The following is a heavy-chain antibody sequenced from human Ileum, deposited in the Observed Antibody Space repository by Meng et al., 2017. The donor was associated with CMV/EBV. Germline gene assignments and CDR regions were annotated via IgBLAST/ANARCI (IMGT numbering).Heavy chain of an antibody. CDR3: AKDRSDIVVVPAASGPKLGMDV. Sequence: GESLKISCAASGFTFSSYGMHWVRQAPGKGLEWVAFIRYDGSNKYYADSVKGRFTISRDNSKNTLYLQMNSLRAEDTAVYYCAKDRSDIVVVPAASGPKLGMDVWGQGTTVTGSS. D-gene: IGHD2-2*01. J-gene: IGHJ6*02. CDR2: IRYDGSNK. V-gene: IGHV3-30*02. CDR1: GFTFSSYG.